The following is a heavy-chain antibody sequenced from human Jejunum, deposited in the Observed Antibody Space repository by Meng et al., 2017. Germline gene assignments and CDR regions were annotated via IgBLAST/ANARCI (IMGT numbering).Heavy chain of an antibody. Sequence: SLKIPCAASGFTLSILWLTWIRQTPGKGLEWVSYIDPTGGSIFYTDSVKCRFTISRDNAKHSLFLQMNSLRDEDTAVYYCARGHYDLDVWGQGTMVTVSS. CDR1: GFTLSILW. J-gene: IGHJ6*03. CDR3: ARGHYDLDV. CDR2: IDPTGGSI. V-gene: IGHV3-11*01.